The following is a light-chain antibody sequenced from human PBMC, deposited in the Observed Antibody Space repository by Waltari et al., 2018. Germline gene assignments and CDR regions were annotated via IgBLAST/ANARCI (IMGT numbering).Light chain of an antibody. Sequence: QSALTQPASVSGSPGQSITSSCTGTSSDVGGYNYVSWYQQHPGKTPNCVFYGVGKRPSGVSNRLSGSKSGTTASLTISGLQAEDEADYYCSSYTSSSTSVVFGGGTKLTVL. CDR3: SSYTSSSTSVV. J-gene: IGLJ2*01. V-gene: IGLV2-14*01. CDR1: SSDVGGYNY. CDR2: GVG.